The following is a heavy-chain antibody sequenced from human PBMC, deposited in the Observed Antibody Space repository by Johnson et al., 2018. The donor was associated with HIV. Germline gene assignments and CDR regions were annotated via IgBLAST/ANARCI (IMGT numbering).Heavy chain of an antibody. J-gene: IGHJ3*02. CDR2: ISYDGNNK. V-gene: IGHV3-30-3*01. D-gene: IGHD2-15*01. Sequence: QVQLVESGGGLVQPGRSLRLSCAASGFTFSSYAMHWVRQAPGKGLEWVAVISYDGNNKYYADSVKGRFTISRDHSKNTLYLQLNSLRAEDTAVYYCARYCSGGSCYSVWQKNYALDIWGQGTMVTVSS. CDR3: ARYCSGGSCYSVWQKNYALDI. CDR1: GFTFSSYA.